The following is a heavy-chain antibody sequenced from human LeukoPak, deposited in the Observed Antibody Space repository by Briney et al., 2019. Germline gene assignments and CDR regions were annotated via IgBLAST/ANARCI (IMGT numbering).Heavy chain of an antibody. Sequence: GASGMVSSKASGYTFTNYDYGISWVRQAPGQGLKWVGWISATNGNTKYVQEFQGRVSMTTDTSTNTAYMELRSLRSDDTAVYFCARVYGYNIGIYYFDYWGQGTLVTVSS. D-gene: IGHD2/OR15-2a*01. V-gene: IGHV1-18*01. CDR2: ISATNGNT. J-gene: IGHJ4*02. CDR3: ARVYGYNIGIYYFDY. CDR1: GYTFTNYDYG.